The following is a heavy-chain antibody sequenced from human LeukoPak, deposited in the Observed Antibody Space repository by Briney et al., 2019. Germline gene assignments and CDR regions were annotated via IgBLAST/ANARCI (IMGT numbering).Heavy chain of an antibody. CDR3: ARFSGSSNFDY. Sequence: GASVKVSCRASGYTFTGYFMHWVRQAPGQGLEWMGWIYPNSGGTKYAQKFQGRVTMTRDTSISTTHMELSSLRSDDTAVYYCARFSGSSNFDYWGQGTLVTVSS. D-gene: IGHD1-26*01. J-gene: IGHJ4*02. CDR2: IYPNSGGT. CDR1: GYTFTGYF. V-gene: IGHV1-2*02.